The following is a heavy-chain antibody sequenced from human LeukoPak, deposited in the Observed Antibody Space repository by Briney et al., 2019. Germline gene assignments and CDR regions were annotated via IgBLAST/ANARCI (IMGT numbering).Heavy chain of an antibody. CDR2: ISSSSSDI. CDR1: GFTLSSYA. J-gene: IGHJ3*02. CDR3: VTDYGGSSGAFDI. D-gene: IGHD4-23*01. Sequence: GGSLRLFCTGSGFTLSSYAMNWVRRAPGQGLEWVSSISSSSSDIYYTDSVKGRFTISRDNAKNSLYLQMNSLRAEDTAVYYCVTDYGGSSGAFDIWGQGTMDTVSS. V-gene: IGHV3-21*01.